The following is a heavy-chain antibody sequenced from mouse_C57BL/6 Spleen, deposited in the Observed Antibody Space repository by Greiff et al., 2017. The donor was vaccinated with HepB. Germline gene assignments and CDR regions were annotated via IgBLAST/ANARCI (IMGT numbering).Heavy chain of an antibody. CDR3: ARLMVTSYFDY. V-gene: IGHV1-82*01. D-gene: IGHD2-3*01. Sequence: QVQLKQSGPELVKPGASVKISCKASGYAFSSSWMNWVKQRPGKGLEWIGRIYPGDGDTNYNGKFKGKATLTADKSSSTAYMQLSSLTSEDSAVYFCARLMVTSYFDYWGQGATLTVSS. CDR2: IYPGDGDT. CDR1: GYAFSSSW. J-gene: IGHJ2*01.